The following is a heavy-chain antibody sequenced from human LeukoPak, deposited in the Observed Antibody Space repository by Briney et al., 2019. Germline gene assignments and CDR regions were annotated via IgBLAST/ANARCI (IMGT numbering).Heavy chain of an antibody. CDR3: ARDGDGYNRGIFVY. CDR1: GGSISSSSYY. Sequence: SETLSLTCTVSGGSISSSSYYWGWIRQPPGKGLEWIGSIYYSGSTYYNPSLKSRVTISVDTSKNQFSLKLSSVTAADTAVYYCARDGDGYNRGIFVYWGQGTLVTVSS. J-gene: IGHJ4*02. CDR2: IYYSGST. V-gene: IGHV4-39*07. D-gene: IGHD5-24*01.